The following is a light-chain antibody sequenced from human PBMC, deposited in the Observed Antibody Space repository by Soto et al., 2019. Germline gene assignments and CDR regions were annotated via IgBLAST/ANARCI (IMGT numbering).Light chain of an antibody. CDR2: WAS. CDR3: QQYYGTPPT. CDR1: QSVLYSPNNNNY. Sequence: DIVMTQSPDSLAVSLGERATINCKSSQSVLYSPNNNNYIAWYQQKPGQPPKLLIYWASTRESGVPDRLSGSGSATDFPLTISSLEAEDVAVYHCQQYYGTPPTFGQGTKVEIK. V-gene: IGKV4-1*01. J-gene: IGKJ1*01.